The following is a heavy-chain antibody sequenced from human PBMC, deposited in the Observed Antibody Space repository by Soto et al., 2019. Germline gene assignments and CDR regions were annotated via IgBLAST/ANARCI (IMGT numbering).Heavy chain of an antibody. V-gene: IGHV4-31*03. CDR1: GGSISSGGYY. CDR2: IYYSGSS. D-gene: IGHD3-10*01. J-gene: IGHJ5*02. CDR3: ARTRPKTYYYGSGSYLDWFDP. Sequence: QVQLQESGPGLVKPSQTLSLTCTVSGGSISSGGYYWSWIRQHPGKGLEWIGYIYYSGSSYYNPSPTSRVTRAVDTSTNHFSLKLSSVTAADTAVYYCARTRPKTYYYGSGSYLDWFDPWGQGTLVTVSS.